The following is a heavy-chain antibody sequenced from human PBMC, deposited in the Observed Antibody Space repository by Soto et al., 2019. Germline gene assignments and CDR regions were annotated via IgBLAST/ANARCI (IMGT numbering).Heavy chain of an antibody. CDR2: VYYSGIT. V-gene: IGHV4-39*07. Sequence: PSETLSLTCTVSGGSITNGSYYWGWIRQPPGKGLEWIGSVYYSGITYYNPSLKSRVTISLDSSKNHFSLKLSSVTAADTAVYFCARSYGSGNYYGVPSNWFDPWGQGILVTVSS. J-gene: IGHJ5*02. CDR3: ARSYGSGNYYGVPSNWFDP. D-gene: IGHD3-10*01. CDR1: GGSITNGSYY.